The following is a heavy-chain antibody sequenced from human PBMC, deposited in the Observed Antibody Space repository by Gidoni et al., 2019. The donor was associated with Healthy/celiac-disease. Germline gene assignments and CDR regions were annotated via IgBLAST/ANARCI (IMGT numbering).Heavy chain of an antibody. Sequence: EVQLVESGGGLVQPGRSLSLSCAASGFTFADYAIHWVRQAPGKGLEWVSGIRWNSGSIGYADSVKGRFTISRDNAKNSLYLQMNSLRAEDTALYYCAKDEGSSRLSLNYYFDYWGQGTLVTVSS. CDR1: GFTFADYA. J-gene: IGHJ4*02. CDR2: IRWNSGSI. D-gene: IGHD1-26*01. V-gene: IGHV3-9*01. CDR3: AKDEGSSRLSLNYYFDY.